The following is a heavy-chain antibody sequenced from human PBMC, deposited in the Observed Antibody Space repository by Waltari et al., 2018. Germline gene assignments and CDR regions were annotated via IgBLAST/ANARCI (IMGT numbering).Heavy chain of an antibody. J-gene: IGHJ4*02. CDR1: GFTFSSYA. Sequence: EVQLLESGGGLVQPGGSLRLSCAASGFTFSSYAMSWVRQAPGKGLEWVSAISGSGGSTYYADSVKGRFTISRDNSKNTLYLQMNSLRAEDTAVYYCAKRPYCGGDCIPAHFDYWGQGTLVTVSS. V-gene: IGHV3-23*01. CDR2: ISGSGGST. D-gene: IGHD2-21*01. CDR3: AKRPYCGGDCIPAHFDY.